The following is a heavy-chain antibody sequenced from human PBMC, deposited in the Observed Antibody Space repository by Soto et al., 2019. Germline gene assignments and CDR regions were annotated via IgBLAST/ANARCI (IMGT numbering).Heavy chain of an antibody. D-gene: IGHD1-26*01. CDR3: VGDIFSGSYRFDY. V-gene: IGHV4-59*01. CDR2: IYNTGST. J-gene: IGHJ4*02. Sequence: SETLSLTCSVLGGSINSFYWSWIRQPPGKGLEWIGYIYNTGSTIYNPSLKSRVTISMDTSKNQFSLNLGAVTAADTAVYYCVGDIFSGSYRFDYWGQGTLVTVSS. CDR1: GGSINSFY.